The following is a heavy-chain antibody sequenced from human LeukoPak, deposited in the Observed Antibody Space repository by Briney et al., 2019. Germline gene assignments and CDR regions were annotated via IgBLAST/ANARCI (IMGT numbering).Heavy chain of an antibody. Sequence: GGSLRLSRAASGFTFSSYSMNWVRQAPGKGLEWVSSISSSSSYIYYADSVKGRFTISRDNAKNSLYLQMNSLRAEDTAVYYCARDVAVPAYYYYYYGMDVWGQGTTVTVSS. D-gene: IGHD2-21*01. CDR1: GFTFSSYS. V-gene: IGHV3-21*01. J-gene: IGHJ6*02. CDR3: ARDVAVPAYYYYYYGMDV. CDR2: ISSSSSYI.